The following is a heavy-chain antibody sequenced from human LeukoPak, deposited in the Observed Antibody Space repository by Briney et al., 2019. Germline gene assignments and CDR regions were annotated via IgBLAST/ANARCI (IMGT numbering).Heavy chain of an antibody. CDR1: GFTFSSYS. CDR2: ISSSSSYI. D-gene: IGHD3-22*01. CDR3: ARDKADYDSSGFDY. J-gene: IGHJ4*02. V-gene: IGHV3-21*01. Sequence: KPGGSLRLSCAASGFTFSSYSMNWVRQAPGKGLEWVSSISSSSSYIYYADSVKGRFTISRDNAKNSLYLQMNSLRAEDTAVYYCARDKADYDSSGFDYWGQGTLVTVSS.